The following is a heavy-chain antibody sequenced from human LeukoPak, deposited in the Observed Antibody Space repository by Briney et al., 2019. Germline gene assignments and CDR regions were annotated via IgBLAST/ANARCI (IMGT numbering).Heavy chain of an antibody. CDR2: ISSSSSTI. Sequence: GGSLRLSCAASGFTFSSYSMYWVRQAPGKGLEWVSYISSSSSTIYYADPVKGRFTISRDNAKNSLYLQMNSLRAEDTAVYYCAGLSTAAVDYYYYMDVWGKGTTVTVSS. D-gene: IGHD2-2*01. V-gene: IGHV3-48*01. CDR1: GFTFSSYS. CDR3: AGLSTAAVDYYYYMDV. J-gene: IGHJ6*03.